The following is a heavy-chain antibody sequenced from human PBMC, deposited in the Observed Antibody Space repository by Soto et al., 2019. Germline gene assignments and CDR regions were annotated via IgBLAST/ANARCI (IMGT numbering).Heavy chain of an antibody. CDR1: GASISSGAYY. D-gene: IGHD7-27*01. J-gene: IGHJ5*02. V-gene: IGHV4-31*03. CDR2: FYYSGST. CDR3: ARDLTGGGWFDP. Sequence: SETLSLTCTVSGASISSGAYYWSWIRQYPGKGLEWIGNFYYSGSTYYNPSLESRVTKSVDTSQNQFSLKLTSVTAADTAVYYCARDLTGGGWFDPWGQGTLVTVSS.